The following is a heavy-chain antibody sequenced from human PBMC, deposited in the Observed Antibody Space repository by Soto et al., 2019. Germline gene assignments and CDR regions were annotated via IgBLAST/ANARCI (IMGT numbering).Heavy chain of an antibody. D-gene: IGHD1-26*01. CDR1: WFSFSGSA. CDR3: SSGSYYSSY. CDR2: IRSKSNKYAT. V-gene: IGHV3-73*01. J-gene: IGHJ4*02. Sequence: VGSLRLSCTASWFSFSGSAMHWVRQASGKGLEWVGRIRSKSNKYATLYAASVKGRFTISRDDSQNTAYLQMESLKSEDTAVYYCSSGSYYSSYWGQGTLVTVSS.